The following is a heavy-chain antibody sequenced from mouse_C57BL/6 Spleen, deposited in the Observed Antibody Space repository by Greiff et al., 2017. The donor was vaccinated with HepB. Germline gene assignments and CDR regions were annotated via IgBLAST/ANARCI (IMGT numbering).Heavy chain of an antibody. CDR3: ARWWYPAY. D-gene: IGHD1-1*02. V-gene: IGHV1-50*01. Sequence: QVQLQQPGAELVKPGASVKLSCKASGYTFTSYWMQWVKQRPGQGLEWIGEIDPSDSYTNYNQKFKGKATLTVDTSSSTAYMQLSSLTSEDSAVYYCARWWYPAYWGQGTLVTVSA. CDR1: GYTFTSYW. CDR2: IDPSDSYT. J-gene: IGHJ3*01.